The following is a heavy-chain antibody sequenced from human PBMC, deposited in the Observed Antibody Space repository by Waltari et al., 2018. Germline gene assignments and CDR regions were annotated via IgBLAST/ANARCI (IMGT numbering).Heavy chain of an antibody. CDR2: ISISSRYI. CDR1: GITFSSYS. D-gene: IGHD7-27*01. J-gene: IGHJ1*01. CDR3: ATDLGIGARYFHH. V-gene: IGHV3-21*02. Sequence: EVQLVESGGGLVKPGGSLRLSCADSGITFSSYSMNWVRQAPGKGLEWVSSISISSRYIDYADSGKGRFTISRDNAKKSLYLQMNSLRVEDTAVYYCATDLGIGARYFHHWGQGTLVTVSS.